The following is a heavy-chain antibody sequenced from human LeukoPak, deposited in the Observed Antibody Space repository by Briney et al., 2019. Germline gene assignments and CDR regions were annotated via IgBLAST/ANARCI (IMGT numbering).Heavy chain of an antibody. D-gene: IGHD3-10*01. Sequence: GGSLRLSCAASGFTFSNYAMSWVRQAPGKGLECVPAISGSGESTHYADSVKGRFTISRDNSKNTLYLQMNSLRAEDTAVYYCAKDLGVYGSGSYYVSDYWGQGTLVTVSS. J-gene: IGHJ4*02. CDR2: ISGSGEST. CDR1: GFTFSNYA. CDR3: AKDLGVYGSGSYYVSDY. V-gene: IGHV3-23*01.